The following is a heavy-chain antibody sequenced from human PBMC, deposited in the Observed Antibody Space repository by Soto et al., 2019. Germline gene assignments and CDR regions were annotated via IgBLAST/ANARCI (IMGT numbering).Heavy chain of an antibody. D-gene: IGHD2-2*01. CDR1: GYSFTSYW. V-gene: IGHV5-51*01. Sequence: GESLKISCKGSGYSFTSYWIGWVRQMPGKGLVWMGIIYPGDSDTRYSPSFQGQVTISADKSISTAYLQWSSLKASDTAMYYCARHGCSSTSCRFYYYYGMDVWGQGTTVTVSS. CDR3: ARHGCSSTSCRFYYYYGMDV. CDR2: IYPGDSDT. J-gene: IGHJ6*02.